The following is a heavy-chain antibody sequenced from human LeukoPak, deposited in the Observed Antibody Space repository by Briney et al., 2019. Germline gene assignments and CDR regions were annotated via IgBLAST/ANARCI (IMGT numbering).Heavy chain of an antibody. V-gene: IGHV1-2*02. CDR2: INPNSGDT. Sequence: ASVKVSCKASEYTFSVYHIHWVRLAPGQGLEWMAWINPNSGDTNYAQKFQGRVTMTRDTSISTVYMELSSLRSDDTAVYFCARGHRIAARGDYFAYWGQGTLVTVSS. J-gene: IGHJ4*02. CDR3: ARGHRIAARGDYFAY. CDR1: EYTFSVYH. D-gene: IGHD6-6*01.